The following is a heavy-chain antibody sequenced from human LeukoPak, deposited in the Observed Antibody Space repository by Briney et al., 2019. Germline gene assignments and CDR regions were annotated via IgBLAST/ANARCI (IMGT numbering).Heavy chain of an antibody. J-gene: IGHJ4*02. CDR1: GGSISSYY. D-gene: IGHD6-13*01. V-gene: IGHV4-59*01. CDR2: IYYSGST. Sequence: PSETLSLTCTVSGGSISSYYWSWIRQPPGKGLEWIGYIYYSGSTNYNPSLKSRVTISVDTSKNQFSLKLSSVTAADTAVYYCASSGYSSSWSLFDYWGQGTLVTVSS. CDR3: ASSGYSSSWSLFDY.